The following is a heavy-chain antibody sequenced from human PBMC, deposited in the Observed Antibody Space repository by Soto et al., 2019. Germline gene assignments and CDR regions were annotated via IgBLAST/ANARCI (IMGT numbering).Heavy chain of an antibody. CDR3: ARGTTVTDFLMDV. J-gene: IGHJ6*03. CDR1: GFRFSRHS. D-gene: IGHD4-4*01. V-gene: IGHV3-33*01. Sequence: PGGSLRLSCAASGFRFSRHSVQWVRQTPGKGLEWVAGIWYDGSNKYYADSVKGRFTISRDNSKNTVYLQMDSLRAEDTAVFYCARGTTVTDFLMDVWGAGTSVTVSS. CDR2: IWYDGSNK.